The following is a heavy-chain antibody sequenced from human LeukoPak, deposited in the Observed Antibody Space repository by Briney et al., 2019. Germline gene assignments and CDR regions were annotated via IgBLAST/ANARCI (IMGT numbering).Heavy chain of an antibody. CDR1: GYTFTSYD. J-gene: IGHJ4*02. V-gene: IGHV1-8*03. CDR3: ARVRRYSYGSSLGY. Sequence: GASVKVSCKASGYTFTSYDINWVRQATGQGLEWMGWMNPNSGNTGYAQKFQGRVTITRNTSISTAYMELSSLRSEDTAVYYCARVRRYSYGSSLGYWGQGTLVTVSS. CDR2: MNPNSGNT. D-gene: IGHD5-18*01.